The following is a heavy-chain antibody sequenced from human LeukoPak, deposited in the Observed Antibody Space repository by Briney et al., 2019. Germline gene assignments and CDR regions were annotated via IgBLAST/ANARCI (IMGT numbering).Heavy chain of an antibody. J-gene: IGHJ5*02. V-gene: IGHV1-8*02. CDR2: MNPHSGSA. Sequence: ASVKVSCKASGYTFTSYGISWARQAAGQGLEWMGWMNPHSGSAGYAQKFQGRVTMTRDTSISTVYMELSSLTSDDTAVYYCARIPQRVPHNWFDPWGQGTLVTVSS. CDR1: GYTFTSYG. D-gene: IGHD1-1*01. CDR3: ARIPQRVPHNWFDP.